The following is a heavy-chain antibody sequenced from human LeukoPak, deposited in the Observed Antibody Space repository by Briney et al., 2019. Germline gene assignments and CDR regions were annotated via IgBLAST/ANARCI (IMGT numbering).Heavy chain of an antibody. CDR1: GFTFSSHA. CDR2: IIGSGRST. D-gene: IGHD3-10*01. CDR3: ATWPMVRGVIMPPFDY. J-gene: IGHJ4*02. Sequence: GGSLRLSCAASGFTFSSHAVSWVRQAPGKGLEWVSGIIGSGRSTYYADSVKGRFTISRDNSKNTLYLQMNSLRAEDTAVYYCATWPMVRGVIMPPFDYWGQGTLVTVSS. V-gene: IGHV3-23*01.